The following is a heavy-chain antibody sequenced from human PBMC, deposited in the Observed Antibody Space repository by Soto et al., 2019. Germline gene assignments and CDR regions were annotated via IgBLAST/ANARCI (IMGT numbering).Heavy chain of an antibody. CDR3: AKESGDYVHYYYYGMDV. CDR1: GFTFSSYG. CDR2: ISYDGSNK. V-gene: IGHV3-30*18. Sequence: PGGSLRLSCAASGFTFSSYGMHWVRQAPGKGLEWVAVISYDGSNKYYADSVKGRFTISRDNSKNTPYLQMNSLRAEDTAVYYCAKESGDYVHYYYYGMDVWGQGTTVTVSS. D-gene: IGHD4-17*01. J-gene: IGHJ6*02.